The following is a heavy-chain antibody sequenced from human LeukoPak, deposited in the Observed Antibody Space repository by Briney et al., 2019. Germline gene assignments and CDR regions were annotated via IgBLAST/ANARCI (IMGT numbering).Heavy chain of an antibody. Sequence: SETLSLTCSVYGGSFSGYYWSWIPQPPGKGLEWIGEINHSGSTNYNPSLKSRVTISVDTSKNQFSLKLSSVTAADTAVYYCARTPVGGFDYWGQGTLLTVSS. CDR2: INHSGST. CDR1: GGSFSGYY. D-gene: IGHD3-16*01. V-gene: IGHV4-34*01. J-gene: IGHJ4*02. CDR3: ARTPVGGFDY.